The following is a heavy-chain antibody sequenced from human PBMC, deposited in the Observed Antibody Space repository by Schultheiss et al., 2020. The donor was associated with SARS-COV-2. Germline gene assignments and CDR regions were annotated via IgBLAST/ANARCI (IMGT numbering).Heavy chain of an antibody. J-gene: IGHJ2*01. CDR3: ARGPRVIVVSDFRLLDWYFDL. CDR2: IIPIFGTA. Sequence: KIPCKASGGTFSSYAISLVRQAPGQGLEWMGGIIPIFGTANYAQKFQGRVTITADESTSTAYMELSRLSSEDTAVYYCARGPRVIVVSDFRLLDWYFDLWGRGTLVTVSS. CDR1: GGTFSSYA. V-gene: IGHV1-69*01. D-gene: IGHD3-22*01.